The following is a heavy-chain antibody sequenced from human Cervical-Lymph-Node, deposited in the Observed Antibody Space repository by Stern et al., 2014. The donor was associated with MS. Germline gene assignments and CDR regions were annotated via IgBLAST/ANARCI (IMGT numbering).Heavy chain of an antibody. CDR1: GXTXXXXA. CDR2: IIPIFGTA. V-gene: IGHV1-69*01. Sequence: VQLVQSGAEVKXPGSSVXXXXKXSGXTXXXXAISXVXXXXGXXXXWMGGIIPIFGTANYAQKFQGRVTITADESTSTAYMELSSLRSEDTAVYYCARDLDDAFDIWGQGTMVTVSS. CDR3: ARDLDDAFDI. J-gene: IGHJ3*02.